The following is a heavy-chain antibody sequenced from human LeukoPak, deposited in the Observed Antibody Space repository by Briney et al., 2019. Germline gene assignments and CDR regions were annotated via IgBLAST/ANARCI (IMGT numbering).Heavy chain of an antibody. CDR3: ARGNPTYYDFWSGYYTPTNYYYYMDV. Sequence: RASETLSLTCTVSGGSISSSSYYWGWIRQPPGKGLEWIGSIYYSGSTYYNPSLKSRVTISVDTSKNQFSLKLSSVTAADTAVYYCARGNPTYYDFWSGYYTPTNYYYYMDVWGKGTTVTVSS. CDR1: GGSISSSSYY. V-gene: IGHV4-39*07. D-gene: IGHD3-3*01. CDR2: IYYSGST. J-gene: IGHJ6*03.